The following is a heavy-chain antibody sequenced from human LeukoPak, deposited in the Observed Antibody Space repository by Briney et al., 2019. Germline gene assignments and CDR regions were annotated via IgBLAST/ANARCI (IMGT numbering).Heavy chain of an antibody. D-gene: IGHD3-16*01. J-gene: IGHJ5*02. CDR2: IYYSGST. CDR1: GGSISSYY. Sequence: SETLSLTCTVSGGSISSYYWSWIRQPPGKGLEWIGYIYYSGSTNYNPSLKSRVTISVDTSKNQFSLKLSSVTAADTAVYYCARVPLGDWFDPWGQGTLVTVSS. CDR3: ARVPLGDWFDP. V-gene: IGHV4-59*01.